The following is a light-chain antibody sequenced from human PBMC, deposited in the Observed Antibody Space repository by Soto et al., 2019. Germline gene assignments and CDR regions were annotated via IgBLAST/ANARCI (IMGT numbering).Light chain of an antibody. V-gene: IGKV3-11*01. CDR3: QQRSNWPPSIT. CDR2: DAS. CDR1: QSVSSY. Sequence: EIVLTQSPATLSLSPGERATLXXXASQSVSSYLAWYQQKPGQAPRLLIYDASNRATGIPARFSGSGSGTDFTLTISSLEPEDFAVYYCQQRSNWPPSITFGQGTRLEIK. J-gene: IGKJ5*01.